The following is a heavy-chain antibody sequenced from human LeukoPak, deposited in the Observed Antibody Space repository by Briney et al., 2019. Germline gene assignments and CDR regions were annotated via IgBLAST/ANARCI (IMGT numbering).Heavy chain of an antibody. D-gene: IGHD2-2*01. V-gene: IGHV3-23*01. CDR1: GFTFSSYA. CDR2: ISGSGDST. CDR3: AKRGCSTTTCYLVSYNWFDP. Sequence: GGSLRLSCAASGFTFSSYAMSWVRQAPGKGLEWVSAISGSGDSTYYADSVKGRFTISRDNSKSTLSLQMNNLRAEDTAVYYCAKRGCSTTTCYLVSYNWFDPWGQGTLVTVSS. J-gene: IGHJ5*02.